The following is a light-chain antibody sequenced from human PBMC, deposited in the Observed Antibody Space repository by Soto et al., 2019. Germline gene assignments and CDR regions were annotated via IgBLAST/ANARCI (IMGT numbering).Light chain of an antibody. J-gene: IGLJ1*01. CDR3: SSFADSSARDYV. V-gene: IGLV2-14*03. Sequence: QSVLTQSPSASGSPGQSITISCTGTSSDIGAYDYVSWYQQHPGGVPKLLIYDVSSRPSGVSSRFSGSKSGNTASLTISGLQADDESDYYCSSFADSSARDYVFGGGTKVTVL. CDR1: SSDIGAYDY. CDR2: DVS.